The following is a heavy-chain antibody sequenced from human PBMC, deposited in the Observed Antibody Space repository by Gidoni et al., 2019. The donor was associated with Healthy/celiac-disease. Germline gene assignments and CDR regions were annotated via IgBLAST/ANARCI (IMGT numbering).Heavy chain of an antibody. J-gene: IGHJ4*02. CDR2: ISGSGGSR. Sequence: EVQLFESGGGLVQPGWSLRLSCAASGLTFSSYAMSWVRQGPGKGLEWGSAISGSGGSRYYADSVKGRFSSSRDNSKNTLYLQMNSLRAEDTAVYYCAKGITPLDYWGQGTLVTVSS. CDR1: GLTFSSYA. V-gene: IGHV3-23*01. CDR3: AKGITPLDY. D-gene: IGHD1-20*01.